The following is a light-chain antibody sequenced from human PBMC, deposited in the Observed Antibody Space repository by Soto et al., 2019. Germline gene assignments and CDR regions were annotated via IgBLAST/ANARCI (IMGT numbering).Light chain of an antibody. CDR3: QQYNTLPKT. J-gene: IGKJ1*01. Sequence: EIVMTQSPATLSVSPGERATLSCRASQSVSSNLAWYQQKPGQAPRLLISGVSTRATGIPARFSGSGSGTEFTLIISSLQSEDFAVYYCQQYNTLPKTFGQGTKVEIK. CDR1: QSVSSN. CDR2: GVS. V-gene: IGKV3-15*01.